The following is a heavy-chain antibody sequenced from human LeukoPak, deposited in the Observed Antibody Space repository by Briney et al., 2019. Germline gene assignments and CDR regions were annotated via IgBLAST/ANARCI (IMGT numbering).Heavy chain of an antibody. CDR2: ISGSGGST. Sequence: GGSLRLSCAASGFTFSSYAMSWVRQAPGKGLEWVSAISGSGGSTYYADSVKGRFTISRDNSKNTLYLQMNSLRAEDTAVYYCAKAPNYYCSSTSCYLRYYYYMDVRGKGTTVTVSS. J-gene: IGHJ6*03. V-gene: IGHV3-23*01. CDR3: AKAPNYYCSSTSCYLRYYYYMDV. CDR1: GFTFSSYA. D-gene: IGHD2-2*01.